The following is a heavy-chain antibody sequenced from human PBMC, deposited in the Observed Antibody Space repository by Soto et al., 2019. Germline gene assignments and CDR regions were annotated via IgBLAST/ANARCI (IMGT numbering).Heavy chain of an antibody. CDR2: ISDSGATT. D-gene: IGHD6-19*01. CDR3: AKEDTSSGSLDY. CDR1: GFPFGENA. J-gene: IGHJ4*02. V-gene: IGHV3-23*01. Sequence: GGSLRLSCAASGFPFGENAMSWVRQALGKGLEWVSGISDSGATTYYADSVRGRFTISRDNSKNTLYLQMKSLRAEDSASYYCAKEDTSSGSLDYWGQGALVTVSS.